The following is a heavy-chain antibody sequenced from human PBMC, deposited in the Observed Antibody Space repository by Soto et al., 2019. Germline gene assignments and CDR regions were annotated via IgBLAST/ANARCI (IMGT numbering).Heavy chain of an antibody. D-gene: IGHD3-22*01. CDR2: IYSGGRT. CDR1: GFTVSSNY. J-gene: IGHJ6*02. CDR3: ARDPYYDSSGYLASHGMDV. Sequence: EVQLVESGGGLVQPGGSLRLSCAASGFTVSSNYMSWVRQAPGKGLEWVSVIYSGGRTYYADSVKGRFTISRHNSKNTLYLQMNSLRAEDTAVYYCARDPYYDSSGYLASHGMDVWGQGTTVTVSS. V-gene: IGHV3-53*04.